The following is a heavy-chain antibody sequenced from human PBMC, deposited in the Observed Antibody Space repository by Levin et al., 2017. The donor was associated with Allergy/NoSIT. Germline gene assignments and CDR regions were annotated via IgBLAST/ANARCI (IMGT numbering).Heavy chain of an antibody. CDR2: IKSKTDGETT. V-gene: IGHV3-15*01. D-gene: IGHD6-13*01. CDR1: GFTFSNAW. J-gene: IGHJ3*02. CDR3: TTDQQLLGLDDFDI. Sequence: GGSLRLSCAASGFTFSNAWMTWVRQAPGKGLEWVGRIKSKTDGETTDYAAPVKGRFTVSRDDSKNTLYLQMNSLKAEDTAMYYCTTDQQLLGLDDFDIGGQGTMVTVSS.